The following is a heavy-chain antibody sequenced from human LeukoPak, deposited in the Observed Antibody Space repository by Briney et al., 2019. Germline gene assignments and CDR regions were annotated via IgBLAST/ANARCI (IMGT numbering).Heavy chain of an antibody. Sequence: SETLSLTCTVSGGSISSYYWSWIRQPPGKGLEWIGYTYYSGSGSTNYSPSLKSRVTISVDTSKNQFSLKLSSVTAADTALYYCARVNLGEYYFDYWGQGTMVTVSS. J-gene: IGHJ4*02. CDR3: ARVNLGEYYFDY. V-gene: IGHV4-59*01. CDR1: GGSISSYY. CDR2: TYYSGSGST.